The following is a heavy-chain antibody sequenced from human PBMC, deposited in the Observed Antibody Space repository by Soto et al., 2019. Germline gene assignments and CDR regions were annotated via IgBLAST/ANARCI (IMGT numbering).Heavy chain of an antibody. J-gene: IGHJ4*02. CDR1: GFTFTNYW. D-gene: IGHD5-18*01. CDR3: VRDWRAMALGY. CDR2: INQDGSEK. Sequence: EVQLVESGGGLVQPGGSLRLSCAASGFTFTNYWMNWVRQAPGKGLEWVANINQDGSEKYYMDSVKGRFTISRDNAKNSVYLQMNGLGAEDAALYYCVRDWRAMALGYWGQGTLVTVPS. V-gene: IGHV3-7*01.